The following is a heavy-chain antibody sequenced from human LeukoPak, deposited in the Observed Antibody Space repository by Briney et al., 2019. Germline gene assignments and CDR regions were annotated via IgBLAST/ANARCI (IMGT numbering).Heavy chain of an antibody. J-gene: IGHJ4*02. D-gene: IGHD6-19*01. CDR1: GFTFSNYG. CDR3: ARVGYSSGWYFDY. CDR2: TDTSGSYI. V-gene: IGHV3-21*01. Sequence: PGGSLRLSCAASGFTFSNYGMNWVRQAPGKGLEWVSFTDTSGSYIYYGDSVKGRFTISRDNAQKSLYLQMNSLRAEDTAVYYCARVGYSSGWYFDYWGQGTLVTVSS.